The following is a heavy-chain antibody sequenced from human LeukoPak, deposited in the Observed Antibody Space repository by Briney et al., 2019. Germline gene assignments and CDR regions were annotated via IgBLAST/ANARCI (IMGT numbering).Heavy chain of an antibody. V-gene: IGHV4-59*01. Sequence: PSETLSLTCTVSGGSISSYYWSWIQQPPGKGLEWIGYIYYSGSTNYNPSLKSRVTISVDTSKNQFSLKLSSVTAADTAVYYCAGTTVTTRDAFDIWGQGTMVTVSS. CDR3: AGTTVTTRDAFDI. J-gene: IGHJ3*02. CDR1: GGSISSYY. D-gene: IGHD4-17*01. CDR2: IYYSGST.